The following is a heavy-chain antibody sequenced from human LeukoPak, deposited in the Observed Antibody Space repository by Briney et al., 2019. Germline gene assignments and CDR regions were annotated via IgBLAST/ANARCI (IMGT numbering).Heavy chain of an antibody. CDR1: GYIFTNSD. CDR3: ARGVRFSDFYYYMDV. Sequence: GASVKVSCKSSGYIFTNSDLNWVRQPPGRGLEWVGWMNSNSGKKGYARKFQGRVTFTRNSSISTAYMDLSSLRSEDTAVYYCARGVRFSDFYYYMDVWGQGTTVTVSS. V-gene: IGHV1-8*03. CDR2: MNSNSGKK. J-gene: IGHJ6*03. D-gene: IGHD3-3*01.